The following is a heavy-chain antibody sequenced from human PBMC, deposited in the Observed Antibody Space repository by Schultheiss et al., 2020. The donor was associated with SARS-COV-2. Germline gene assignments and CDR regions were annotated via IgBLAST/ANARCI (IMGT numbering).Heavy chain of an antibody. CDR2: INSDGSST. J-gene: IGHJ6*02. CDR3: ARRGGVGVAAKAFDL. Sequence: GGSLRLSCAASGFTFSSYWMHWVRQAPGKGLVWVSRINSDGSSTSYADSVKGRFTISRDNAKNTLYLQMNSLRAEDTAVYYCARRGGVGVAAKAFDLWGQGTTVTVSS. V-gene: IGHV3-74*01. D-gene: IGHD2-15*01. CDR1: GFTFSSYW.